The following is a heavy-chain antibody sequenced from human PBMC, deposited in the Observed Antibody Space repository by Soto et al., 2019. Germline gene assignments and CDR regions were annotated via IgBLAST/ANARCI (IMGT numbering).Heavy chain of an antibody. CDR2: IYYSGNT. CDR1: GGSISSGGYY. D-gene: IGHD6-25*01. V-gene: IGHV4-31*03. CDR3: ARASGGAPADFHY. Sequence: SETLSLTCSVSGGSISSGGYYWNWIRQHPERGLEWIGYIYYSGNTVLNPSLTSRATISRDTSKNEFSLTLTSLTAADTAVYFRARASGGAPADFHYWGQGTLVTVSS. J-gene: IGHJ4*02.